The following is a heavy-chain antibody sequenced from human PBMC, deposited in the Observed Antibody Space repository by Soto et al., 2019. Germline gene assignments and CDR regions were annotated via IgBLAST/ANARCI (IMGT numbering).Heavy chain of an antibody. CDR2: IIPISGAA. CDR1: GGTFSNYT. CDR3: ARPLGNSYLFDY. Sequence: QVQLVQSGAEVKKPGSSVKVSCKASGGTFSNYTFNWVRHAPGQGLEWMGGIIPISGAAYYAQSFQGRVTITADESTNRSYMAQSSLRSEDTTVYYCARPLGNSYLFDYGGQGTLVTFAS. D-gene: IGHD6-6*01. J-gene: IGHJ4*02. V-gene: IGHV1-69*01.